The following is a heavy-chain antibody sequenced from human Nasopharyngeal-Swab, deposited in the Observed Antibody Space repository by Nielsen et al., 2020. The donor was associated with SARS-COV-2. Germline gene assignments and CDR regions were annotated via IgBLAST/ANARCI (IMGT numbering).Heavy chain of an antibody. D-gene: IGHD3-22*01. J-gene: IGHJ5*02. CDR2: IDPSDSYT. Sequence: VRQMPGKGLEWMGRIDPSDSYTNYSPSFQGHVTISADKSISTAYLQWSSLKASDTAMYYCARQFRGYYDSSDPLSWFDPWGQGTLVTVSS. V-gene: IGHV5-10-1*01. CDR3: ARQFRGYYDSSDPLSWFDP.